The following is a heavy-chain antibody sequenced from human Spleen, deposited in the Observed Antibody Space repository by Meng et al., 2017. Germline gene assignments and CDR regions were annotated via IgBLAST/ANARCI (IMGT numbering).Heavy chain of an antibody. CDR2: INYGGTA. CDR3: ARLRDCSTSCYFDP. J-gene: IGHJ5*02. V-gene: IGHV4-39*01. D-gene: IGHD2-2*01. CDR1: GYSFSSSGYY. Sequence: QPQLQESGPGLVKPSETLSLTCTVSGYSFSSSGYYWAWIRQPPGKGLEWIGSINYGGTAYYASSLTSRVIISVDTSKNQFSLRLNSVTAADAAVYYCARLRDCSTSCYFDPWGQGTLVTVSS.